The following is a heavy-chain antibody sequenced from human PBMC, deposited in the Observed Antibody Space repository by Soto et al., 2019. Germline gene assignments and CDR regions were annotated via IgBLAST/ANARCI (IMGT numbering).Heavy chain of an antibody. Sequence: SETLSLTCTVSGDSMSSSNWWNWVRQPPGKGLEWIGEAHHSGRTNYNPSLKSRVTISVDRSQNRFSLKLSSVAAADTAVYYCARSEATALDYWGQGTLVTVSS. CDR2: AHHSGRT. CDR3: ARSEATALDY. V-gene: IGHV4-4*02. J-gene: IGHJ4*02. CDR1: GDSMSSSNW.